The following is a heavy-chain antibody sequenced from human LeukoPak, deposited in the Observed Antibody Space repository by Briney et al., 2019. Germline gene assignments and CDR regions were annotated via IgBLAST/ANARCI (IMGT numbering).Heavy chain of an antibody. J-gene: IGHJ4*02. CDR2: ISGSGGST. Sequence: GGSLRLSCAASGFTFSSYAMSWVRQAPGKGLEWVSAISGSGGSTYYADSVEGRFTISRDNSKNTLYLQMNSLRAEDTAVYYCAKEELSYYDFWSGYSPGIFDYWGQGTLVTVSS. V-gene: IGHV3-23*01. D-gene: IGHD3-3*01. CDR3: AKEELSYYDFWSGYSPGIFDY. CDR1: GFTFSSYA.